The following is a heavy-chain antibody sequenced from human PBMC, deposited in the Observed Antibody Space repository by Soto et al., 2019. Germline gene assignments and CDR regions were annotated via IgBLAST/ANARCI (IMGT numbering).Heavy chain of an antibody. CDR3: AKDYYDILIGYYAPFDY. D-gene: IGHD3-9*01. V-gene: IGHV3-23*01. CDR1: GFTFSSYA. CDR2: ISGSGGST. Sequence: PGGSLRLSCAASGFTFSSYAMSWVRQAPGKGLEWVSAISGSGGSTYYADSVKGRFTISRDNSKNTLYLQMNSLRAEDTAVYYCAKDYYDILIGYYAPFDYWGQGTLVTVSS. J-gene: IGHJ4*02.